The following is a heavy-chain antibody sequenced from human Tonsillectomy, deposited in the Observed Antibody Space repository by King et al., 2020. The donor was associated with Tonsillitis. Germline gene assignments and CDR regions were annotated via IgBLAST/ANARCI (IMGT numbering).Heavy chain of an antibody. J-gene: IGHJ3*02. Sequence: VQLVESGAEVKKPGESLKISCTGSGYSFTNYWIGWVRQMPGKGLVWMGIIYPGDSDTRYSPSFQGQVTISADKSISAAYLQWSSLKASDTAMYYCARHIVVVTEAFDIWGQGTMVTVSS. CDR1: GYSFTNYW. CDR3: ARHIVVVTEAFDI. V-gene: IGHV5-51*01. CDR2: IYPGDSDT. D-gene: IGHD2-21*02.